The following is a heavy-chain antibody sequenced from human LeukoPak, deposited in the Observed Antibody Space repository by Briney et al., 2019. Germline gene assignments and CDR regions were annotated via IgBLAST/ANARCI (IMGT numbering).Heavy chain of an antibody. Sequence: GGSLRLSCAASGNYWMHWVRQAPGKGLVWVSHINSDGSWTSYADSVKGRFTISRDNSKNTLYLQMTSLRAEDTAVYYCAKRPARSYYDISGYYFFDFWGQGTLVTVSS. CDR3: AKRPARSYYDISGYYFFDF. J-gene: IGHJ4*02. D-gene: IGHD3-22*01. CDR1: GNYW. V-gene: IGHV3-74*01. CDR2: INSDGSWT.